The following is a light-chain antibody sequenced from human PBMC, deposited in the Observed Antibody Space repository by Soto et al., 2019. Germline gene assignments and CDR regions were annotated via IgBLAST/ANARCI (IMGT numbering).Light chain of an antibody. CDR2: RNN. J-gene: IGLJ2*01. CDR1: SSNVGSNY. Sequence: QSVLTQPPSASGTPGQRVTISCSGSSSNVGSNYVYCYQQLPGTAPKLLIYRNNQRPSGVPDRFSASKSGASASLAISGLRSEDEADYYCAAWDNSLSGLVFGGGTKLTVL. V-gene: IGLV1-47*01. CDR3: AAWDNSLSGLV.